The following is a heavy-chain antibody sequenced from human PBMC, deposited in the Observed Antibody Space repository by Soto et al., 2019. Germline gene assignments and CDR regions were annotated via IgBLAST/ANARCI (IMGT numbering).Heavy chain of an antibody. V-gene: IGHV5-51*01. CDR1: GYSFSYYW. CDR3: ARSSGNSPHDGFDI. J-gene: IGHJ3*02. D-gene: IGHD3-10*01. CDR2: IYPAASDT. Sequence: PGESLKISCKGSGYSFSYYWIGWVRQMPGKGLEWMGTIYPAASDTRYSPSFQGQVTISADKSIRIAYLQWSSLKASDTAMYYCARSSGNSPHDGFDIWGQGTLVTVSS.